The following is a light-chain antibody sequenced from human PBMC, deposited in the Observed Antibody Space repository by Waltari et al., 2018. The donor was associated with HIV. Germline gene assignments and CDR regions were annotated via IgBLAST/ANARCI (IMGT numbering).Light chain of an antibody. CDR2: EVS. J-gene: IGLJ2*01. Sequence: SVSGSPGQSITISCTGTSSDVGSYNLVSWYQQHPGKAPKLMIYEVSKRPAGVSNRFSGSKSGNTASLTISGLQAEDEADYYCCSYAGSSTLVFGGGTKLPVL. CDR3: CSYAGSSTLV. CDR1: SSDVGSYNL. V-gene: IGLV2-23*02.